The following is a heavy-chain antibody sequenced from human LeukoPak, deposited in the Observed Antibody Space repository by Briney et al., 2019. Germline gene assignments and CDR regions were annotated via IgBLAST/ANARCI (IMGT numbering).Heavy chain of an antibody. V-gene: IGHV4-59*12. Sequence: PSETLSLTCTVSGGSISSYYWSWIRQPPGKGLEWIGYIYYTGSTNYNPSLESRVTISVDTSKNQFSLKLSSVTAADTAVYYCARRPSIRGVIIAFPTYYFDYWGQGTLVTVSS. CDR3: ARRPSIRGVIIAFPTYYFDY. CDR1: GGSISSYY. CDR2: IYYTGST. D-gene: IGHD3-10*01. J-gene: IGHJ4*02.